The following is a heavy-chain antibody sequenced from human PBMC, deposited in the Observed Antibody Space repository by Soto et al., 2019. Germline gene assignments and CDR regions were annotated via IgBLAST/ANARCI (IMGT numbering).Heavy chain of an antibody. CDR3: ARDRVRSWGMDYYGMDV. CDR1: GGSISSYY. J-gene: IGHJ6*02. CDR2: IYFSGST. Sequence: PSETLSLTCTVSGGSISSYYWNWLRQPPGKGLEWIGYIYFSGSTNYNPSLKSRATMSVDASKNQFSLQLSSVTPEDTAVYYCARDRVRSWGMDYYGMDVWGQGTAVTVS. V-gene: IGHV4-59*12. D-gene: IGHD6-13*01.